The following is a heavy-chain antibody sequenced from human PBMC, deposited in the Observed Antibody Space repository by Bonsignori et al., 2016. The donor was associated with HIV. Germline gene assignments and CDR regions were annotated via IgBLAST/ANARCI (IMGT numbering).Heavy chain of an antibody. D-gene: IGHD4/OR15-4a*01. J-gene: IGHJ4*02. CDR1: SASISSGSYY. CDR2: IYTNGPV. CDR3: ARSPCADHCYSDS. V-gene: IGHV4-61*09. Sequence: QVQLQESGPGLVRPSQTLSLTCTVSSASISSGSYYWSWIRQTAGKGLEWIGHIYTNGPVYYNPSLQSRVTISQDISKRQISLKVRSVTAEDTAVYYCARSPCADHCYSDSWGQGTLVTVSS.